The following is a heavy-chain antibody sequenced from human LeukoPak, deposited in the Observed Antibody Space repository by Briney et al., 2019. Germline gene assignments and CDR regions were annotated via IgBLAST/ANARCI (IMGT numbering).Heavy chain of an antibody. CDR2: IIPIFGTA. CDR1: GGTFSSYA. CDR3: ARDLWSRIAARQDPYYYYGMDV. Sequence: ASVKVSYKASGGTFSSYAISWVRQAPGQGLEWMGGIIPIFGTANYAQKFQGRVTITADESTSTAYMELSSLRSEDTAVYYCARDLWSRIAARQDPYYYYGMDVWGQGTTVTVSS. D-gene: IGHD6-6*01. V-gene: IGHV1-69*13. J-gene: IGHJ6*02.